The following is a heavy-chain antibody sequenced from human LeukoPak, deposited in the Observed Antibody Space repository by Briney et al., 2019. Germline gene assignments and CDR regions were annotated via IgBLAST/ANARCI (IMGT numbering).Heavy chain of an antibody. Sequence: GGSLRLSCAASGFTFSSYAMSWVRQAPGKGLEWISAISGSGGSTYYADSVKGRFTISRGNSKNTLYLQMNSLRAEDTAVYYCAKKRSSSSWNYFDYWGQGTLVTVSS. CDR2: ISGSGGST. CDR3: AKKRSSSSWNYFDY. D-gene: IGHD6-13*01. CDR1: GFTFSSYA. V-gene: IGHV3-23*01. J-gene: IGHJ4*02.